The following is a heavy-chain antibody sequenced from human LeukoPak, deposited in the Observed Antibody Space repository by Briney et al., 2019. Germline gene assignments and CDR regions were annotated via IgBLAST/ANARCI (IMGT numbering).Heavy chain of an antibody. J-gene: IGHJ4*02. CDR1: GGSIRSSYYY. Sequence: SETLSLTCTVSGGSIRSSYYYWGWIRQPPGKGLEWIGSIYDSGSTYYNPSLKSRVTISVDTSKNQFSLKLNSVTAADTAVYYCARRSYDILTGYYNVDYWGQGTLVTVSS. D-gene: IGHD3-9*01. CDR2: IYDSGST. V-gene: IGHV4-39*01. CDR3: ARRSYDILTGYYNVDY.